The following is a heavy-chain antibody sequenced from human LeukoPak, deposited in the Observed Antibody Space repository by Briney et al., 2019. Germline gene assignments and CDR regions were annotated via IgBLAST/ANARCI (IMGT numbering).Heavy chain of an antibody. CDR1: GFTFSNYA. Sequence: GGSLRLSCAASGFTFSNYAMSWVRQAPGKGLEWVAVISYDGSNKYYADSVKGRFTISRDNSKNTLYLQMNSLRAEDTAVYYCARDTGITIFGVDYYYGMDVWAKGPRSPSP. D-gene: IGHD3-3*01. CDR3: ARDTGITIFGVDYYYGMDV. J-gene: IGHJ6*02. CDR2: ISYDGSNK. V-gene: IGHV3-30-3*01.